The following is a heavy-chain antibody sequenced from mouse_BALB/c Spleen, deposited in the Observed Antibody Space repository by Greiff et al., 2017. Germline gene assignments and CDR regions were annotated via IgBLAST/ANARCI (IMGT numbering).Heavy chain of an antibody. CDR2: INPYNDGT. CDR3: ARWVTTATNLYYYAMDY. CDR1: GYTFTSYV. D-gene: IGHD1-2*01. Sequence: VQLKQSGPELVKPGASVKMSCKASGYTFTSYVMHWVKQKPGQGLEWIGYINPYNDGTKYNEKFKGKATLTSDKSSSTAYMELSSLTSEDSAVYYCARWVTTATNLYYYAMDYWGQGTSVTVSS. J-gene: IGHJ4*01. V-gene: IGHV1-14*01.